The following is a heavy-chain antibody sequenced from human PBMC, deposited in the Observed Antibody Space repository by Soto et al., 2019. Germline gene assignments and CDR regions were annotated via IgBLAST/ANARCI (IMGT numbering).Heavy chain of an antibody. J-gene: IGHJ6*02. D-gene: IGHD3-10*01. CDR1: GFTFSSYA. V-gene: IGHV3-23*01. CDR2: ISGRGGST. Sequence: EVQLLESGGGLVQPGGSLRLSCAASGFTFSSYAMSWVRQAPGKGLEWVSAISGRGGSTYYADSVKGRFTISRDNSKNTLYLQMSSLRAEDTAVYYCANYGSGSVSHTEYYYYGMDVWGQGTTVTFSS. CDR3: ANYGSGSVSHTEYYYYGMDV.